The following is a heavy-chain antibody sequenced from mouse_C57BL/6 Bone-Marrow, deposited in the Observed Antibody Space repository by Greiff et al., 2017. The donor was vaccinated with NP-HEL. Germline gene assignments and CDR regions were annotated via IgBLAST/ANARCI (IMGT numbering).Heavy chain of an antibody. CDR2: INPNNGGT. D-gene: IGHD4-1*01. CDR3: ARLSWDEFAY. CDR1: GYTFTDYN. J-gene: IGHJ3*01. Sequence: VQLQQSGPELVKPGASVKIPCKASGYTFTDYNMDWVKQSHGKSLEWIGDINPNNGGTIYNQKFKGKATLTVDKSSSTAYMELRSLTSEDTAVYYCARLSWDEFAYWGQGTLVTVSA. V-gene: IGHV1-18*01.